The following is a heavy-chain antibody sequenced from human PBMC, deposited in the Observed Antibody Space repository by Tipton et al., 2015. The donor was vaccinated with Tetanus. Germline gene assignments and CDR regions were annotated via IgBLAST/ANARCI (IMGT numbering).Heavy chain of an antibody. CDR1: GFTFSSYA. Sequence: SLRLSCAASGFTFSSYAMSWVRQAPGKGLEWVSVIYGGGSRPYYSESVKGRFTISRDNFKKTLYLQMNSLRAEGTAVYYCAKDPKKWDVGLMDVWGQGATVTVSS. V-gene: IGHV3-23*03. D-gene: IGHD1-26*01. CDR3: AKDPKKWDVGLMDV. J-gene: IGHJ6*02. CDR2: IYGGGSRP.